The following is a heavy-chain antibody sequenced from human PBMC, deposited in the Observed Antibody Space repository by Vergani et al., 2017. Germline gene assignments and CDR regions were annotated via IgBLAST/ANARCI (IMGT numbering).Heavy chain of an antibody. J-gene: IGHJ3*01. CDR3: AREYSSTSGRAFDL. D-gene: IGHD2-2*01. V-gene: IGHV3-48*01. CDR1: GFDFSSYI. Sequence: EVQLVESGGGLVQPGGSLRLSCVVSGFDFSSYIMNWVRQAPGKGLEWVSFVSTGTKSQSYAEAVKGRFTISRDSAKNSLYLQMDSLRADDTAVYYCAREYSSTSGRAFDLWVQGTKVTVSS. CDR2: VSTGTKSQ.